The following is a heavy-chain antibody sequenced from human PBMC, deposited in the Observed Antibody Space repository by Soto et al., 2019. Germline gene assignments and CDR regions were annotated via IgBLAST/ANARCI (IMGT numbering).Heavy chain of an antibody. CDR3: ARHSGYDYVFDY. D-gene: IGHD5-12*01. V-gene: IGHV1-2*02. CDR1: GYTFTGYY. J-gene: IGHJ4*02. Sequence: QVQLVQSGAEVKKPGASVKVSSKASGYTFTGYYIHWVRQAPGQGLEWMGWINPNNGDTNYAQKFQGRVSMTRDTSTSTAYMELSSLRFDDTAVYYCARHSGYDYVFDYWGQGTLVTVSS. CDR2: INPNNGDT.